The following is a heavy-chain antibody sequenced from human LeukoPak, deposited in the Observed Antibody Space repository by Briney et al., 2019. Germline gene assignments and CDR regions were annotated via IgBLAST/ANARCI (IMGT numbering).Heavy chain of an antibody. J-gene: IGHJ4*02. CDR3: ARNSGSGFDY. D-gene: IGHD2-15*01. CDR1: GYTFTSYY. V-gene: IGHV1-46*01. CDR2: IDPSGGST. Sequence: GASVKVSCKASGYTFTSYYIVWVRQAPGQGLEWMGRIDPSGGSTSYAQKFQGRVIMTRGTSTSTVYMELSSLISEDTAVYYCARNSGSGFDYWGQGTLVTVSS.